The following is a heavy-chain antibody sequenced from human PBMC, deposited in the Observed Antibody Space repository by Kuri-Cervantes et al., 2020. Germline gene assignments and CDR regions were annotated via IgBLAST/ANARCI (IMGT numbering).Heavy chain of an antibody. CDR1: GGTLSRYA. J-gene: IGHJ6*02. V-gene: IGHV1-69*13. CDR3: ASRYCRTTSCRLFGLDV. D-gene: IGHD2-2*01. Sequence: SVKVSCKASGGTLSRYAISWVRQAPGQGLEWMGGLFPLFGTVRYAQKFQGRLTITADQSTNTAYMELSSLRSEDTAVYYCASRYCRTTSCRLFGLDVWGPGTAVTVSS. CDR2: LFPLFGTV.